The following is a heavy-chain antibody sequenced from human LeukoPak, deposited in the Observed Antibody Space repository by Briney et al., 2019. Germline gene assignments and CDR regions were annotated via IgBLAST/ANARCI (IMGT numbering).Heavy chain of an antibody. CDR3: ARDRPPVY. CDR1: EFSVGSNY. CDR2: IYSGGST. J-gene: IGHJ4*02. V-gene: IGHV3-66*01. Sequence: TGGSLRLSCAASEFSVGSNYMTWVRQAPGKGLEWVSLIYSGGSTYYADSVKGRFTISRDNSKNTLYLQMNSLRAEDTAVYYCARDRPPVYWGQGTLVTVSS.